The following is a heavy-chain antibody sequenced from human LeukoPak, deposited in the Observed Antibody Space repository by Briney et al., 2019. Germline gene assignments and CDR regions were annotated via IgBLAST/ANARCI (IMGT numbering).Heavy chain of an antibody. Sequence: ASVKVSCKASGYTFTGYYMHWVRQAPGQGLEWMGRINPNSGGTNYAQKFQGRVTMTRDTSISTAYMELSRLRSDDTAVYYCARGDGTYYYDSSGYYFLDYWGQGTLVTVSS. D-gene: IGHD3-22*01. CDR2: INPNSGGT. J-gene: IGHJ4*02. CDR3: ARGDGTYYYDSSGYYFLDY. V-gene: IGHV1-2*06. CDR1: GYTFTGYY.